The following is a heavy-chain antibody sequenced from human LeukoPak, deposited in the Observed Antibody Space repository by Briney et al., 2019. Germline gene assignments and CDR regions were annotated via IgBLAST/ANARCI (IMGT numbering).Heavy chain of an antibody. D-gene: IGHD5-18*01. J-gene: IGHJ4*02. CDR1: GFSISSDA. CDR2: SSGSNT. Sequence: PGGSLRLSCVASGFSISSDAMTWVRQAPGKGPEWVSASSGSNTFYTDSVRGRFTISRDDSKNTLYLQMNSLRAEDTAVYYCAKRRSRNTGPFASWGQGTLVTVSP. CDR3: AKRRSRNTGPFAS. V-gene: IGHV3-23*01.